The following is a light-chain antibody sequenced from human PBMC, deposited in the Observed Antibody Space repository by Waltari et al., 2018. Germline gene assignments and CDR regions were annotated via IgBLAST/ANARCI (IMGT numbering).Light chain of an antibody. CDR2: DVS. CDR3: CSYAGSSYV. V-gene: IGLV2-11*01. CDR1: SSDVGGYNY. Sequence: QSALTQPLSVSGSPGQSVTISCTGTSSDVGGYNYVFWHQQHPGKAPKLMIYDVSKRPSGVPDRFSGSKSGNTASLTISGLQAEDEADYYCCSYAGSSYVFGTGTKVTVL. J-gene: IGLJ1*01.